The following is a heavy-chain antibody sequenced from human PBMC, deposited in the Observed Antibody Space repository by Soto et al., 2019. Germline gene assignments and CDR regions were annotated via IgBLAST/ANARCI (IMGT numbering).Heavy chain of an antibody. CDR2: ISVDNGNT. CDR3: ARVVRSCWYGYFDF. CDR1: SYTFTSYG. J-gene: IGHJ4*02. V-gene: IGHV1-18*01. D-gene: IGHD6-19*01. Sequence: QVQLVQSGAEVKKPGASVKVSCQASSYTFTSYGITWVRQAPGQGLEWMGWISVDNGNTKYAQKFQGRVTMTTDTSTKTDYMDLRSLRSDDTGVYYCARVVRSCWYGYFDFWGQGTLVTVSS.